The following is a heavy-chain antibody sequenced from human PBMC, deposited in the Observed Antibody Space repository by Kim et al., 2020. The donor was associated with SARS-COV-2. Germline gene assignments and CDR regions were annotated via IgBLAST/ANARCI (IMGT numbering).Heavy chain of an antibody. D-gene: IGHD3-10*01. CDR1: GYSISSGYY. V-gene: IGHV4-38-2*02. CDR3: ARAPSPITMVRGVLYYFDY. Sequence: SETLSLTCTVSGYSISSGYYWGWIRQPPGKGLEWIGSIYHSGSTYYNPSLKSRVTISVDTSKNQFSLKLSSVTAADTAVYYCARAPSPITMVRGVLYYFDYWGQGTLVTVSS. CDR2: IYHSGST. J-gene: IGHJ4*02.